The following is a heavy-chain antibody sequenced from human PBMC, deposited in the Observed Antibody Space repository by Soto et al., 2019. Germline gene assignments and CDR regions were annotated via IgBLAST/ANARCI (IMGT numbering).Heavy chain of an antibody. V-gene: IGHV4-39*01. CDR2: IFFSGRT. CDR1: GGHIRESGLF. CDR3: VRSLMDV. J-gene: IGHJ6*03. Sequence: SETLSLTCTVSGGHIRESGLFWGWIRQSPGKGLEWIGSIFFSGRTHYNPSLKSRVSISIDASKNQFSLNVISVTAADTGVYYCVRSLMDVWGKGTTVTVSS.